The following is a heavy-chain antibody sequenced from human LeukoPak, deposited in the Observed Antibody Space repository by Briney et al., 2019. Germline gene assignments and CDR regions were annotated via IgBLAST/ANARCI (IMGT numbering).Heavy chain of an antibody. D-gene: IGHD3-3*01. CDR1: GFTFSSYA. J-gene: IGHJ3*02. V-gene: IGHV3-23*01. Sequence: QSGGSLRLSCAASGFTFSSYAMSWVRRAPGKGLEWASAISGSGGSTYYADSVKGRFTISRDNSKNTLYLQMNSLRAEDTAVYYCAKAKLNYDFWRSAFDIWGQGTMVTVSS. CDR2: ISGSGGST. CDR3: AKAKLNYDFWRSAFDI.